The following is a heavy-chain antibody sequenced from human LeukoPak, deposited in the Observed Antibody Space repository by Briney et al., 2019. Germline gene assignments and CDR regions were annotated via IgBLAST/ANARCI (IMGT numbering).Heavy chain of an antibody. V-gene: IGHV3-30*04. J-gene: IGHJ4*02. D-gene: IGHD5-24*01. CDR1: GFTFSSYA. CDR2: ISYDGSNK. Sequence: PGGSLRLSCAASGFTFSSYAMHWVRQAPGKGLEWVAVISYDGSNKYYADSVKGRFTISRDNSKNTLYLQMNSLRAEDTAVYYCAKDGGVEDGYNWYYFDYWGQGTLVTVSS. CDR3: AKDGGVEDGYNWYYFDY.